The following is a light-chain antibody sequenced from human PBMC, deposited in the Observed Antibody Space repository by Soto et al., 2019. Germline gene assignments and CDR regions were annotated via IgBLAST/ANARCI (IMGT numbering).Light chain of an antibody. Sequence: DIVMTQSPLSLPVTPGEPASISCRSSQSLLHNNGYNYLDWYLQKPGQSPQLLIYLGSNRASGVPDRFSGSGSGTDFTQKISRVEAEDVGVYYCMQALQTPPTFGQGTKL. CDR1: QSLLHNNGYNY. J-gene: IGKJ2*01. V-gene: IGKV2-28*01. CDR2: LGS. CDR3: MQALQTPPT.